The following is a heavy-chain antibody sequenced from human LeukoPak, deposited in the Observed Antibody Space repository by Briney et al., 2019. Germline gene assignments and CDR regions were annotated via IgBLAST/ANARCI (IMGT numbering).Heavy chain of an antibody. Sequence: SSETLSLTCTVSGGSISSGGYYWSWIRQHPGKGLEWIGYIYYSGSTYYNPSLKSRVTISVDTSKNQFSLKLSSVTAADTAVYYCASAYYDILTGYSYYFDYWGQGTLVTVSS. CDR3: ASAYYDILTGYSYYFDY. CDR1: GGSISSGGYY. J-gene: IGHJ4*02. V-gene: IGHV4-31*03. CDR2: IYYSGST. D-gene: IGHD3-9*01.